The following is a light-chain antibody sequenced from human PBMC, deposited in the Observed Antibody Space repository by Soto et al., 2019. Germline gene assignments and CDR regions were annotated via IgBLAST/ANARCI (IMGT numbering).Light chain of an antibody. V-gene: IGKV3-20*01. Sequence: ELVLPQSPGILSLSPGERASLSCGASQSISSSFLAWYQQKPGQAPRLLIYGESSRATGIPDRFSGTGSETDFTITNSRVEPEDFAVYYCQQYDNSPITCGQGTRLETK. J-gene: IGKJ5*01. CDR2: GES. CDR3: QQYDNSPIT. CDR1: QSISSSF.